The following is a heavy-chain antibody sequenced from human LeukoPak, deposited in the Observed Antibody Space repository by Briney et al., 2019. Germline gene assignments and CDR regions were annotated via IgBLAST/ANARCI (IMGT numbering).Heavy chain of an antibody. D-gene: IGHD1-1*01. CDR2: INGGGVNT. J-gene: IGHJ4*02. CDR3: ATHWRGR. V-gene: IGHV3-23*01. Sequence: GGSLRLSCAASGFTFSSYAMSWVRQAPGKGLEWVSTINGGGVNTHYADSVGGRFTISRDNSENSLYLQMNSLRAEDTAVYYCATHWRGRWGQGTLVTVSS. CDR1: GFTFSSYA.